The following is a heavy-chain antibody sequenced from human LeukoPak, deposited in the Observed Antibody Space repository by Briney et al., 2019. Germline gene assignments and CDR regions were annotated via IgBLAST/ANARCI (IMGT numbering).Heavy chain of an antibody. D-gene: IGHD1-26*01. J-gene: IGHJ3*02. CDR1: GFTFSSYW. V-gene: IGHV3-33*08. CDR2: IWYDGSNK. Sequence: GGSLRLSCADSGFTFSSYWMHWVRQAPGKGLEWVAVIWYDGSNKYYADSVKGRFTISRDNSKYTLYLQMNSLRAEDTAVYYCASLVGATTPAFDIWGQGTMVTVSS. CDR3: ASLVGATTPAFDI.